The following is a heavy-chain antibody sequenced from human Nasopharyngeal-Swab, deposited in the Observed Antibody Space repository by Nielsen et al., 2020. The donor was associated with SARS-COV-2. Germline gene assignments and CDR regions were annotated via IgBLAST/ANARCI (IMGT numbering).Heavy chain of an antibody. J-gene: IGHJ4*02. CDR1: GYTFTSYG. Sequence: SVKVSCKASGYTFTSYGISWVRQAPGQGLEWMGWIIPIFGTANYAQKFQGRVTITADESTSTAYMELSSLRSEDTAVYYCARVRSTGTNFLGFDYWGQGTLVTVSS. CDR3: ARVRSTGTNFLGFDY. CDR2: IIPIFGTA. D-gene: IGHD2/OR15-2a*01. V-gene: IGHV1-69*13.